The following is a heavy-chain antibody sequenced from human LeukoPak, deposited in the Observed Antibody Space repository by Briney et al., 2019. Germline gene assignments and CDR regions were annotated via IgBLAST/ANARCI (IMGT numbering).Heavy chain of an antibody. CDR3: ARVGYCGGDCSIYDY. J-gene: IGHJ4*02. CDR1: GGTFSSYA. CDR2: IIPIFGTA. D-gene: IGHD2-21*02. Sequence: VASMKVSCKASGGTFSSYAISWVRQAPGQGLEWMGRIIPIFGTANYAQKFQGRVTITTDESTSTAYMELSSLRSEDTAVYYCARVGYCGGDCSIYDYWGQGTLVTVSS. V-gene: IGHV1-69*05.